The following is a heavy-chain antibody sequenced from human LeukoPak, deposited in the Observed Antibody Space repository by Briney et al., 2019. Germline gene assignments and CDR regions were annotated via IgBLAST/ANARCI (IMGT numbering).Heavy chain of an antibody. J-gene: IGHJ4*02. D-gene: IGHD3-22*01. Sequence: GSVTVSCKASGYTLTGYYMHWVRQAPGQGLEWMGWINPNSGGTNYAQKFQGRVTITRDTSISTAYMELSRLRSDDTAVYYCASDSQTYDSSGDFDYWGQGTLVTVSS. V-gene: IGHV1-2*02. CDR1: GYTLTGYY. CDR2: INPNSGGT. CDR3: ASDSQTYDSSGDFDY.